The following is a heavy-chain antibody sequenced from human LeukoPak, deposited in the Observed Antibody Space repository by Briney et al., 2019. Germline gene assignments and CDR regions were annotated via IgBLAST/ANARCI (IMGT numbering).Heavy chain of an antibody. V-gene: IGHV3-30-3*01. CDR2: ISYDGSNK. Sequence: PGRSLRLSCAASGFTFSSYAMHWVRQAPGKGLEWVAVISYDGSNKYYADSVKGRFTISRDNSKNTLYLQMNSLRAEDTAVYYCARDVLLWFGRGGWFDPWGQGTLVTVSS. D-gene: IGHD3-10*01. CDR3: ARDVLLWFGRGGWFDP. CDR1: GFTFSSYA. J-gene: IGHJ5*02.